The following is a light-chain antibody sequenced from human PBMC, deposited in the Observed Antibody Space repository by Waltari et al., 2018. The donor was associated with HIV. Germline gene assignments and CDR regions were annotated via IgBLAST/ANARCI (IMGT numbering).Light chain of an antibody. CDR3: QSADSSGTDVL. CDR1: ALPKQY. V-gene: IGLV3-25*03. Sequence: SYELTQSPSVSVSPGQTARITCSGDALPKQYSYWYQQKPGQAPVLVMYKCSERPSGIPERFSGSSSGTTVTLTISGVRAEDEADYYCQSADSSGTDVLFGGGTKLTVL. CDR2: KCS. J-gene: IGLJ2*01.